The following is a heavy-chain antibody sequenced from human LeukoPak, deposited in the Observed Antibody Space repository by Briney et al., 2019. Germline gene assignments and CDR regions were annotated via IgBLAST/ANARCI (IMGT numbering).Heavy chain of an antibody. J-gene: IGHJ5*02. CDR1: GFTFSRHA. CDR2: ISGSGGRT. Sequence: PGGSLRLSCAASGFTFSRHAMSWVRQAPGKGLEWVSAISGSGGRTYYADSVKGRFTISRDNSKNTLYLQMNSLRAEDTAVYYCVKDPDYGDHNWFDPWGQGTLVTVSS. D-gene: IGHD4-17*01. CDR3: VKDPDYGDHNWFDP. V-gene: IGHV3-23*01.